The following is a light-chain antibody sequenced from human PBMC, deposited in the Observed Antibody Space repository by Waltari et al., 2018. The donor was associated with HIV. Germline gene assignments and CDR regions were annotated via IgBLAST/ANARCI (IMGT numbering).Light chain of an antibody. CDR3: QQYDTSPT. CDR1: QSINTNY. V-gene: IGKV3-20*01. CDR2: GAS. Sequence: ELVLTQSPGTLSLSPGDRATLSCRASQSINTNYVAWYHQKPGQAPRLLIYGASSRATGVPDKFSGSGSGTDFALTISSLAPEDFGLYYCQQYDTSPTFGQGTKVEIQ. J-gene: IGKJ1*01.